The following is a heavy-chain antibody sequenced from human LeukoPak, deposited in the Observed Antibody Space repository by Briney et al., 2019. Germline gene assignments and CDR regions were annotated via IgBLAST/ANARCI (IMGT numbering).Heavy chain of an antibody. D-gene: IGHD3-22*01. CDR1: GGSISSSNW. CDR3: ARRAPYYYDSSGYYWNYWYFDL. V-gene: IGHV4-4*02. Sequence: SGTLSLTCAVSGGSISSSNWWSWVRQPPGKGLEWIGYIYYSGSTNYNPSLKSRVTISVDTSKNQFSLKLSSVTAADTAVYYCARRAPYYYDSSGYYWNYWYFDLWGRGTLVTVSS. J-gene: IGHJ2*01. CDR2: IYYSGST.